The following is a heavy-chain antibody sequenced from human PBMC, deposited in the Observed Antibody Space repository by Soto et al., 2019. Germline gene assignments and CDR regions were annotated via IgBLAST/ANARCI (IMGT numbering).Heavy chain of an antibody. D-gene: IGHD3-16*01. CDR3: ARHEGPNSGGVIMY. CDR2: IYYNGNA. Sequence: SETLSLTCTVSGDSMINSNYFWGWIRQPPGKGLEWIGSIYYNGNAYCSPSLKSRVTISVDTSMNQFSLKLSSVTAADTAVYYCARHEGPNSGGVIMYGGQGTLVTVPS. J-gene: IGHJ4*02. V-gene: IGHV4-39*01. CDR1: GDSMINSNYF.